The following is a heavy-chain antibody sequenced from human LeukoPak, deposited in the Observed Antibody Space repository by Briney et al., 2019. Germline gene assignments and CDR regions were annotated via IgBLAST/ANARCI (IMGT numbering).Heavy chain of an antibody. CDR3: ARGRGYSYGYGYYFDY. V-gene: IGHV5-51*01. Sequence: KIGESLKISCKGSGYSFTSYCIGWVRQMPGKGLEWMGIIYPGDSDTRYSPSFQGQVTISADKSISSVYLEWSSLKASATDMHYCARGRGYSYGYGYYFDYWGQGTLVTVSS. J-gene: IGHJ4*02. D-gene: IGHD5-18*01. CDR1: GYSFTSYC. CDR2: IYPGDSDT.